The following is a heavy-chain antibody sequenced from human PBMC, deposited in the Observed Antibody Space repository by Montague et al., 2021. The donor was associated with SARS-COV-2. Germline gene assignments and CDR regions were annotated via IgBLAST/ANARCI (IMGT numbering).Heavy chain of an antibody. CDR3: ARQRRGGLVSTPRFFDY. Sequence: SETLSLTCTVSGGSISSSSYYWGWIRQPPGKGLEWIGSIYYSGSTYYNPSLKSRVTISVDTSKNQFSLKLSPVTAADTAVYYCARQRRGGLVSTPRFFDYWGQGTLVTVSS. CDR2: IYYSGST. CDR1: GGSISSSSYY. V-gene: IGHV4-39*01. D-gene: IGHD6-19*01. J-gene: IGHJ4*02.